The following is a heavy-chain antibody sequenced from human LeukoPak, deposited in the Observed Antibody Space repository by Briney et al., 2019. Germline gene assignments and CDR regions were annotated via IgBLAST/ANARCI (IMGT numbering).Heavy chain of an antibody. CDR3: AGAASGFLQQLIRYFDY. J-gene: IGHJ4*02. D-gene: IGHD6-13*01. CDR1: GYTFTSYY. Sequence: ASVKVSCKASGYTFTSYYMHWVRQAPGQGPEWMGIINPSGGSTSYAQKFQGRVTMTRDTSTSTVYMELSSLRSEDTAMYYCAGAASGFLQQLIRYFDYWGQGTLVTVSS. V-gene: IGHV1-46*01. CDR2: INPSGGST.